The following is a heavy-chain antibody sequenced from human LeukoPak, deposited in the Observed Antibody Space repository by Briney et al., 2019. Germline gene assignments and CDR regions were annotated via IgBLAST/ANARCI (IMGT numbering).Heavy chain of an antibody. Sequence: SETLSLTCTVSGYSISSGYYWGWIRQPPGKGLEWIGSIYHSGSTNYNPSLKSRVTISVDTSKNQFSLKLSSVTAADTAVYYCARRIRYFDWLLDAFDIWGQGTMVTVSS. J-gene: IGHJ3*02. CDR1: GYSISSGYY. CDR3: ARRIRYFDWLLDAFDI. D-gene: IGHD3-9*01. V-gene: IGHV4-38-2*02. CDR2: IYHSGST.